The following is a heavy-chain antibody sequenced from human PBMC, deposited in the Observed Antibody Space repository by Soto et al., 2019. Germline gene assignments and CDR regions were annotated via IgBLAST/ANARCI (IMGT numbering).Heavy chain of an antibody. Sequence: GGSLRLSCAASGFPFSSYEINWVRQAPGKGLEWVSYISHSGETIYYADSVKGRFTISRDSAKNSLTLQMNSLRAEDTAVYYCATLLYRSSWTNWLDPWGQGALVTVSS. V-gene: IGHV3-48*03. J-gene: IGHJ5*02. CDR1: GFPFSSYE. CDR2: ISHSGETI. CDR3: ATLLYRSSWTNWLDP. D-gene: IGHD6-13*01.